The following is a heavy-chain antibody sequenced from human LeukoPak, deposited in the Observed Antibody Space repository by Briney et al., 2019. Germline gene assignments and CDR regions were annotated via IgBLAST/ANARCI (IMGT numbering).Heavy chain of an antibody. CDR3: VRDFHVFAYYGFGDY. J-gene: IGHJ4*02. CDR1: GFTFSSYA. Sequence: PGGSLRLSCAASGFTFSSYAMHWVRQAPGKGLEWVAVISYDGSNKYYADSVKGRFTISRDNSKNTLYLQMNSLSTEDTAVYYCVRDFHVFAYYGFGDYWGQGTLVTVSS. CDR2: ISYDGSNK. V-gene: IGHV3-30-3*01. D-gene: IGHD1-26*01.